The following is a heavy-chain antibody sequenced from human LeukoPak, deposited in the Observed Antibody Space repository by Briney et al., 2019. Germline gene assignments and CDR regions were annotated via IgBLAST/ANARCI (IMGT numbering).Heavy chain of an antibody. Sequence: ASVKVSCKASGYTFTSYGISWVRQAPGQGLEWVGWISAYNGNTNYAQKLQGRVTMTTDTSTSTAYMELRSLRSDDTAVYYCARDRYDYVWGSYRTLYYWGQGTLVTVSS. V-gene: IGHV1-18*01. CDR3: ARDRYDYVWGSYRTLYY. D-gene: IGHD3-16*02. J-gene: IGHJ4*02. CDR1: GYTFTSYG. CDR2: ISAYNGNT.